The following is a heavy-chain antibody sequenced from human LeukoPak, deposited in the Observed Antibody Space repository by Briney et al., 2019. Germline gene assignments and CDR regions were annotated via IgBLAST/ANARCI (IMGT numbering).Heavy chain of an antibody. J-gene: IGHJ5*02. V-gene: IGHV1-8*02. CDR1: GYTLSSYG. Sequence: ASVKVSCKASGYTLSSYGISWVRQAPGQGLEWMGWMNPNSGNTGYAQKFQGRVTMTRNTSVSTAYMELSSLRSEDTAVYYCARSATKIVVVPAAIMSYWFDPWGQGTLVTVSS. CDR2: MNPNSGNT. CDR3: ARSATKIVVVPAAIMSYWFDP. D-gene: IGHD2-2*01.